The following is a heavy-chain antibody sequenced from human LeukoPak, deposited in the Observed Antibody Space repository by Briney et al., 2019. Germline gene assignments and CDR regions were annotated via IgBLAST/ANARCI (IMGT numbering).Heavy chain of an antibody. CDR2: IYPGDSDT. J-gene: IGHJ5*02. CDR1: GYSFTSYW. Sequence: GESLQISCKGSGYSFTSYWIGWVRQLPGKGLEWMGIIYPGDSDTRYSPSFQGQVTISADKSISTAYLQWSSLKASDTAMYYCARQPTSWFLNWFDPWGQGTLVTVSS. V-gene: IGHV5-51*01. D-gene: IGHD2-2*01. CDR3: ARQPTSWFLNWFDP.